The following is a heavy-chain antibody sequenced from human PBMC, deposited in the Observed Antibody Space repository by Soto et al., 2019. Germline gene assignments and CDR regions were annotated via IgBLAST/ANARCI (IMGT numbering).Heavy chain of an antibody. V-gene: IGHV3-23*01. CDR3: AKVGGDYDFWSGYYTPYYYYYGMDV. J-gene: IGHJ6*02. CDR1: GFTFRSYA. CDR2: ISGSGGST. D-gene: IGHD3-3*01. Sequence: GGSLRLSCAASGFTFRSYAMSWVRQAPGKGLEWVSAISGSGGSTYYADSVKGRFTSSRDTSKNTLYLQMNSLRAEDTAVSYCAKVGGDYDFWSGYYTPYYYYYGMDVWGQGTTVTVSS.